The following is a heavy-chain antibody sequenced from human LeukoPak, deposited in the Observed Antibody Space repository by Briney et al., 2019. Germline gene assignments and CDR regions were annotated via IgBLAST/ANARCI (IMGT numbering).Heavy chain of an antibody. CDR3: ARSAIVVVPAAMRVDNWFDP. CDR1: GFTFDDYG. CDR2: INWNGGST. J-gene: IGHJ5*02. D-gene: IGHD2-2*01. Sequence: PGGSLRLSCAASGFTFDDYGMSWVRQAPGKGLEWVSGINWNGGSTGYADSVKGRFTISRDNAKNSLYLQMNSLRAEDTALYYCARSAIVVVPAAMRVDNWFDPWGQGTLVTVSS. V-gene: IGHV3-20*04.